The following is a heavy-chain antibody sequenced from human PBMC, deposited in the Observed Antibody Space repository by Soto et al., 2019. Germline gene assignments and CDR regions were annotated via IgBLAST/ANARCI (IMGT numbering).Heavy chain of an antibody. Sequence: QVQLVQSGAEVKKPGSSVKVSCKASGGTFSSYAISWVRQAPGQGLEWMGGIIPIFGTANYAQKFQGRVTITADEATSKAYMELSSLRSEDTAVYYCARVDVGVGATRGVFDYWGQGTLVTVSS. D-gene: IGHD1-26*01. CDR2: IIPIFGTA. J-gene: IGHJ4*02. CDR3: ARVDVGVGATRGVFDY. V-gene: IGHV1-69*01. CDR1: GGTFSSYA.